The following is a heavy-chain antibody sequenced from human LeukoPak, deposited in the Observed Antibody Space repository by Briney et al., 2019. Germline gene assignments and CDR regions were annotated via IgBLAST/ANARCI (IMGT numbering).Heavy chain of an antibody. CDR2: TYYRSKWYN. Sequence: SQTLSLTSAISGDSVSSNSAAWNWIRQSPSRGLEWLGRTYYRSKWYNDYAVSVKSRITINPDTSKNQFSLQLNSVTPEDTAVYYCARARRDYYGSGSYYTIDYWGQGTLVTVSS. J-gene: IGHJ4*02. CDR1: GDSVSSNSAA. D-gene: IGHD3-10*01. V-gene: IGHV6-1*01. CDR3: ARARRDYYGSGSYYTIDY.